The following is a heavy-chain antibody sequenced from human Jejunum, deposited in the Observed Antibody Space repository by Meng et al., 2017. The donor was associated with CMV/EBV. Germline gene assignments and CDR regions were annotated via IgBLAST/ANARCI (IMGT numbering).Heavy chain of an antibody. CDR2: ISYGDFT. J-gene: IGHJ4*02. CDR1: GASVSEYY. Sequence: TCTGTGASVSEYYCTWSRRSPGKGLEWLGYISYGDFTNYNPSLDSRVTISVDRSKNQCSLVLTSLSTADAATYYCARGSGYSIYDDWGQGTLVTVSS. CDR3: ARGSGYSIYDD. D-gene: IGHD4-11*01. V-gene: IGHV4-59*02.